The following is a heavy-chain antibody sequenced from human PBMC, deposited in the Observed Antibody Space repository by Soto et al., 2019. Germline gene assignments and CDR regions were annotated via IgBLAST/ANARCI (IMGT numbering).Heavy chain of an antibody. J-gene: IGHJ4*02. CDR3: ARDGAAGNFDY. D-gene: IGHD6-13*01. CDR2: ISAYNGNT. Sequence: ASVKVSCKASGYTFTNFGISWVRQAPGQGLEWMGWISAYNGNTNYARKLQGRVTMTTDTSTSTAYMELRSLRSDDTAVYYCARDGAAGNFDYWGQGTLVTVSS. V-gene: IGHV1-18*01. CDR1: GYTFTNFG.